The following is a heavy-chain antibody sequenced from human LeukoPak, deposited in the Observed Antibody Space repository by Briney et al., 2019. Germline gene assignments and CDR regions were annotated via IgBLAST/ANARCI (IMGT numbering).Heavy chain of an antibody. D-gene: IGHD6-6*01. J-gene: IGHJ6*04. V-gene: IGHV3-21*01. Sequence: GGSLRLSCVASGFTFSSYSMNWVRQAPGKGLEWVSYISESSTYIYYAKSVKGRFTISRDNAKNSLYLQMNSLRGEDTAVYYCARDDAATARASGMDVWGKGTTVTVSS. CDR2: ISESSTYI. CDR1: GFTFSSYS. CDR3: ARDDAATARASGMDV.